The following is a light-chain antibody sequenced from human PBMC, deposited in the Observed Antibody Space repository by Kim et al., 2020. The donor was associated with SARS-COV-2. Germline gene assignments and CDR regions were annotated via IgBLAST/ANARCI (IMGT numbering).Light chain of an antibody. CDR2: VVP. Sequence: SPGERATLSCRASESVIRSNLAWYNQKPGQPPRFRINVVPGRDTGIQDRSSGSGSGTDFTLTISRLEPEDFAVYYCQQDDSSPPLGQGTKVDIK. V-gene: IGKV3-20*01. CDR1: ESVIRSN. J-gene: IGKJ1*01. CDR3: QQDDSSPP.